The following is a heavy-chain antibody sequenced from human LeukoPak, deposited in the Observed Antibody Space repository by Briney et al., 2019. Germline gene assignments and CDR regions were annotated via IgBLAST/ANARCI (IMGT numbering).Heavy chain of an antibody. J-gene: IGHJ6*02. V-gene: IGHV3-66*01. D-gene: IGHD4-17*01. CDR3: AGTDYGDYSTGYYGMDV. Sequence: GGSPRLSCAASGFTVSSNYMSWVRQAPGKGLEWVSAIYSGGSTYYADSVKGRFTISRDNSKNTLYLQMNSLRAEDTAVYYCAGTDYGDYSTGYYGMDVWGQGTTVTVPS. CDR1: GFTVSSNY. CDR2: IYSGGST.